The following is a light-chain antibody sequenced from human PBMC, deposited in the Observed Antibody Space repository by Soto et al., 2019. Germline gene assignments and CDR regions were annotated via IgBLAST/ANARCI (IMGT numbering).Light chain of an antibody. CDR3: QQYYSTPYT. Sequence: DIVMTQSPDSLAGSLGERATINCKSSQSVLYSSNNKNYLAWYQQKPGQPPKLLIYWASTRESGVPDRFSGSGSGTDFTLTISSLQAEDVAVYYCQQYYSTPYTFGQGTKLETK. V-gene: IGKV4-1*01. J-gene: IGKJ2*01. CDR2: WAS. CDR1: QSVLYSSNNKNY.